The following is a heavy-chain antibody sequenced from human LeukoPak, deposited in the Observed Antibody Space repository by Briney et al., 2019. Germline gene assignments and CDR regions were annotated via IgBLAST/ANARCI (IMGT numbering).Heavy chain of an antibody. CDR1: GFTFSNYA. J-gene: IGHJ4*02. CDR3: AKDFTANYDFWSGYPH. D-gene: IGHD3-3*01. Sequence: GGSLRLSCAASGFTFSNYAMSWVRQAPGKGLDCGSAISGSGGSTHYADSVKGRFTISRDNSKNTLYLQMNSLRAEDTAVYYCAKDFTANYDFWSGYPHWGQGTMVTVSS. V-gene: IGHV3-23*01. CDR2: ISGSGGST.